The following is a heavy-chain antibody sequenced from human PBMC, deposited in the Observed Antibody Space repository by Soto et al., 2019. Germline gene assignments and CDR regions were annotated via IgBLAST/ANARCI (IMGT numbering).Heavy chain of an antibody. CDR3: ARGNASSGYYFA. D-gene: IGHD3-22*01. CDR1: CGSGSSGKW. J-gene: IGHJ4*02. CDR2: IYHSGST. V-gene: IGHV4-4*02. Sequence: XATLSPTSHVSCGSGSSGKWWSWFRQPPGKGLEWIGEIYHSGSTNYNPSLKSRVTISVDKSTNKFSLKLSSVTAADTAVSYCARGNASSGYYFAWGQGTLVTV.